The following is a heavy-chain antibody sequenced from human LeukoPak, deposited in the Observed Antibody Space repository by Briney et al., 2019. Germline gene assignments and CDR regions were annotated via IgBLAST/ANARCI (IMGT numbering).Heavy chain of an antibody. CDR2: IYYSGST. CDR1: GGSISSYY. D-gene: IGHD1-1*01. J-gene: IGHJ4*02. V-gene: IGHV4-59*08. CDR3: ARLRYEEALFDY. Sequence: PSETLSLTCTVSGGSISSYYWSWIRQPPGKGLEWIGYIYYSGSTNYNPSLKSRVTISVDTSKNQFSLKLSSVTAADTAVYYCARLRYEEALFDYWGQGTLVTVSS.